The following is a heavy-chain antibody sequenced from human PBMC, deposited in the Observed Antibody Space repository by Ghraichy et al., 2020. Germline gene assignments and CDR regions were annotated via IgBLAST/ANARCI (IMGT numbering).Heavy chain of an antibody. D-gene: IGHD2-2*01. CDR2: IYHSGST. V-gene: IGHV4-38-2*01. Sequence: SETLSLTCAVSGYSISSGYYWGWIRQPPGKGLEWIGSIYHSGSTYYNPSLKSRVTISVDTSKNQFSLKLSSVTAADTAVYYCASEPYCSSTSCSDYWGQGTLVTVSS. CDR1: GYSISSGYY. J-gene: IGHJ4*02. CDR3: ASEPYCSSTSCSDY.